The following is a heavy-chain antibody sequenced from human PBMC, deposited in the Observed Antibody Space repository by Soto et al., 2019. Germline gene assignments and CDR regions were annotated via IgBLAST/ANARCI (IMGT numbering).Heavy chain of an antibody. CDR2: ISAYSGNT. J-gene: IGHJ4*02. CDR3: ARVEWAARPLDF. Sequence: ASVTVSCKASGYTFTAYGIIWVRQAPGQGLEWMGWISAYSGNTDYAQQLQARVTMTTDTSTSTAYMELRSLRSDDTAVYYCARVEWAARPLDFWGQGTLVTVSS. D-gene: IGHD6-6*01. CDR1: GYTFTAYG. V-gene: IGHV1-18*01.